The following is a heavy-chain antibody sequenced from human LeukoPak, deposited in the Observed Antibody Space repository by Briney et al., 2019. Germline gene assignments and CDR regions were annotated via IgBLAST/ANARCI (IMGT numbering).Heavy chain of an antibody. J-gene: IGHJ6*03. D-gene: IGHD3-10*01. CDR1: GFTFSSYA. CDR3: AKGGAVSSKSITMVRGTRRYYYYMDV. Sequence: PGGSLRLSCAASGFTFSSYAMSWVRQAPGKGLEWVSAISGSGGSTYYADSVKGRFTISRDNSKNTLYLQMNSLRAEDTAVYYCAKGGAVSSKSITMVRGTRRYYYYMDVWGKGTTVTISS. CDR2: ISGSGGST. V-gene: IGHV3-23*01.